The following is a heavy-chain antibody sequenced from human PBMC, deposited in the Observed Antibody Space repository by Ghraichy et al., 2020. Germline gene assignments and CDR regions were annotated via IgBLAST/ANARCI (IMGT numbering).Heavy chain of an antibody. CDR3: ARDWYGDYGY. V-gene: IGHV3-48*01. CDR1: GFTVSSYS. CDR2: ISSRGNSI. Sequence: GGSLRLSCAASGFTVSSYSMNWVRQAPGKGLEWVSYISSRGNSIYYADYVKGRFTISRDNVKNSLYLQMNSLRAEDTAVYYCARDWYGDYGYWGQGTLVTVSS. D-gene: IGHD4-17*01. J-gene: IGHJ4*02.